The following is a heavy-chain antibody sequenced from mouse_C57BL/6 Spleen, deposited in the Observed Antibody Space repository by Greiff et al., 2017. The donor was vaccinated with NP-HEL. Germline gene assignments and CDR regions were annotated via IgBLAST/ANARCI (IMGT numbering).Heavy chain of an antibody. D-gene: IGHD2-4*01. Sequence: VQLQQSGTELVKPGASVKLSCKASGYTFTSYWMHWVKQRPGQGLEWIGNINPSNGGTNYNEKFKSKATLTVDKSSSTAYMQLSSLTSEDSAVYYCARGDYDYVYAMDYWGQGTSVTVSS. CDR1: GYTFTSYW. CDR3: ARGDYDYVYAMDY. V-gene: IGHV1-53*01. J-gene: IGHJ4*01. CDR2: INPSNGGT.